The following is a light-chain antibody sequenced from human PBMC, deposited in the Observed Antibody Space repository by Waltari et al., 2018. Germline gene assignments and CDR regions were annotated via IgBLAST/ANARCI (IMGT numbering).Light chain of an antibody. V-gene: IGLV2-8*01. Sequence: QSALTQPPAASGSPRQSVTLSCTGTGRYFGNSDYVPWYQQHPGKAPKLMIYELSKRPSGVPDRFSGSKSGNTASLTVSGLQAEDEADYYCSSYAGSHYWVFGGGTKLTVL. CDR3: SSYAGSHYWV. J-gene: IGLJ3*02. CDR2: ELS. CDR1: GRYFGNSDY.